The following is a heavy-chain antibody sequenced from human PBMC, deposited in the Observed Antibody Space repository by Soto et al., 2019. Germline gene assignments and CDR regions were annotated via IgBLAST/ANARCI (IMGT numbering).Heavy chain of an antibody. V-gene: IGHV4-30-4*01. CDR1: GGSISSGDYY. CDR3: ARYSSYDLYAFDI. J-gene: IGHJ3*02. D-gene: IGHD5-18*01. CDR2: IYYSGST. Sequence: QVQLQESGPGLVKPSQTLSLTCTVSGGSISSGDYYWSWIRQPPGQGLEWIGYIYYSGSTYYNPSLKSRVTISVDTCKNQFSLKLSSVTAADTAVYYCARYSSYDLYAFDIWGQGTMVTVSS.